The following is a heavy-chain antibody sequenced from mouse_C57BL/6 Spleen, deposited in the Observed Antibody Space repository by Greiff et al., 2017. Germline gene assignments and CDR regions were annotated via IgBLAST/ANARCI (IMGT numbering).Heavy chain of an antibody. J-gene: IGHJ1*03. Sequence: QVQLQQPGAELVKPGASVKLSCKASGYTFTSYWMHWVKQRPGRGLEWIGRIDPNSGGTKYNEKFKSKATLTVDKPSSTAYMQLSSLTSETSAVYYCASDYGSSAHWYFDVWGTGTTVTVSS. CDR3: ASDYGSSAHWYFDV. D-gene: IGHD1-1*01. V-gene: IGHV1-72*01. CDR2: IDPNSGGT. CDR1: GYTFTSYW.